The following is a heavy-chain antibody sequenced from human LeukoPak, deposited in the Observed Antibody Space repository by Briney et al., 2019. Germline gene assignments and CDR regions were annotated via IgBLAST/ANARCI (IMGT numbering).Heavy chain of an antibody. D-gene: IGHD2-8*02. J-gene: IGHJ3*02. Sequence: SETLSLTCTVSGGSLSSYYWSWIRQPPGEGLEWIGHIYYNGSTNYNPSLKSRVTISVDTSKNQFSLKLSSVTAADTAVYYCARVAVLRYAFDIWGQGTMVTVSS. V-gene: IGHV4-59*01. CDR2: IYYNGST. CDR3: ARVAVLRYAFDI. CDR1: GGSLSSYY.